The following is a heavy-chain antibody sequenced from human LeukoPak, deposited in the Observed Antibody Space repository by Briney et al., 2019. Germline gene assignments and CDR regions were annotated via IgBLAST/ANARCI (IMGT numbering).Heavy chain of an antibody. J-gene: IGHJ4*02. D-gene: IGHD1-14*01. CDR1: GFTFNNYA. V-gene: IGHV3-23*01. CDR3: AKVPVADLTLPLYYFDS. Sequence: GGSLRLSCAASGFTFNNYAMTWVRQAPGRGLEWVSITSASGITTYYADSVEGRFTISRDNSKNTLYLQMSSLRVEDTAVYFCAKVPVADLTLPLYYFDSWGQGTLVTVSS. CDR2: TSASGITT.